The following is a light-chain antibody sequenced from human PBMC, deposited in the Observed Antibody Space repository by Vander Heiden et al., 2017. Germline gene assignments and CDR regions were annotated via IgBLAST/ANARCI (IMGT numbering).Light chain of an antibody. CDR3: NSRDSSGNRV. CDR2: GKN. V-gene: IGLV3-19*01. Sequence: SSELTQDPAVSVALGQTVRITCQGDSLRSYYASWYQQKPGQAPVRVIYGKNNRPSGIPDRFSGSSSGNTASLTITGAQAEDDADYYCNSRDSSGNRVFGGGTKLTVL. J-gene: IGLJ3*02. CDR1: SLRSYY.